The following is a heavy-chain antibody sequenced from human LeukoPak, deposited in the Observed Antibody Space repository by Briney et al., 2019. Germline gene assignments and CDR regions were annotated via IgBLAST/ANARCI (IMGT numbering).Heavy chain of an antibody. CDR1: GGSTSDGTYY. CDR2: IHYSGTT. J-gene: IGHJ4*02. Sequence: SETLSLTCTVSGGSTSDGTYYWGWLPQPPGKGLEWIGTIHYSGTTHYNRSLKSRVTLSVDTSKNQFSLRLSSVTAADTAVYYCARRTTESYSDYWGQGTLVTVST. CDR3: ARRTTESYSDY. V-gene: IGHV4-39*01. D-gene: IGHD1-1*01.